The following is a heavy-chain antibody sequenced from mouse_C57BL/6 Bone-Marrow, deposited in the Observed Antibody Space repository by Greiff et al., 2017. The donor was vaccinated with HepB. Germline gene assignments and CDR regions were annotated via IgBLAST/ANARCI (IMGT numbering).Heavy chain of an antibody. V-gene: IGHV1-81*01. CDR3: ARGSTMINYFDY. D-gene: IGHD2-4*01. J-gene: IGHJ2*01. CDR2: IYPRSGNT. Sequence: VQGVESGAELARPGASVKLSCKASGYTFTSYGISWVKQRTGQGLEWIGEIYPRSGNTYYNEKFKGKATLTADKSSSTAYMELRSLTSEDSAVYFCARGSTMINYFDYWGQGTTLTVSS. CDR1: GYTFTSYG.